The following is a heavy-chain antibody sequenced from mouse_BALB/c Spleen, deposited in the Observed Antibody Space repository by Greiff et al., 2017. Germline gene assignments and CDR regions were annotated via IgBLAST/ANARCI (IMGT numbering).Heavy chain of an antibody. Sequence: DVHLVESGGGLVKPGGSLKLSCAASGFTFSDYYMSWVRQTPEKRLEWVATISDGGSYTYYPDSVKGRFTISRDNAKNNLYLQMSSLKSEDTAMYYCALDSSGYDWFAYWGQGTLVTVSA. J-gene: IGHJ3*01. D-gene: IGHD3-1*01. CDR2: ISDGGSYT. CDR3: ALDSSGYDWFAY. V-gene: IGHV5-4*02. CDR1: GFTFSDYY.